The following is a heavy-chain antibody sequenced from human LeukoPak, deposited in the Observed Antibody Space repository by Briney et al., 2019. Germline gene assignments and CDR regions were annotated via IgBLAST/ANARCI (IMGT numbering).Heavy chain of an antibody. CDR3: ARGGAGPLRD. J-gene: IGHJ4*02. V-gene: IGHV4-59*02. CDR1: SASVSSYY. Sequence: SETLSLTCTVSSASVSSYYWSWVRQPPGGGLEWIGYISNSGSPSYNPSFKSRVTFSADTSKDHLSLKLNSVTPADTAVYFCARGGAGPLRDWGQGTLVTVSS. CDR2: ISNSGSP. D-gene: IGHD3-16*01.